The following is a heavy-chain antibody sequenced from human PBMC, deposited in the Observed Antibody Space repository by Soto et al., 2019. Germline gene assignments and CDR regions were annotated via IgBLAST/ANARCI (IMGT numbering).Heavy chain of an antibody. CDR1: GFIFSSYW. CDR2: IKQDGSEK. V-gene: IGHV3-7*03. Sequence: GGSLRLSCAAPGFIFSSYWMSWVRQAPGRGLEWVANIKQDGSEKYYLDSVKGRFTISRDNAKTSLYLLMNSLRAEDTAVYYCTRDLNGDWNYGESWGQGTLVTVSS. J-gene: IGHJ5*02. D-gene: IGHD1-7*01. CDR3: TRDLNGDWNYGES.